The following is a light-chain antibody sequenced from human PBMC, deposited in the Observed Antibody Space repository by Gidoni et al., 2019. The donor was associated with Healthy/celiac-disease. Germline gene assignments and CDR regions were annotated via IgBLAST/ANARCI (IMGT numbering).Light chain of an antibody. V-gene: IGLV1-40*01. Sequence: QSALPQPPPSHAAPVHRVTISCTGSSSNIRAGYDVHWYQQLPGPAPKLLIYGNSNRPSGVPDRFSGSKSGTSASLAITGLQAEDEADYYCQSYDSSLSVYVFGTGTKVTVL. CDR2: GNS. CDR1: SSNIRAGYD. CDR3: QSYDSSLSVYV. J-gene: IGLJ1*01.